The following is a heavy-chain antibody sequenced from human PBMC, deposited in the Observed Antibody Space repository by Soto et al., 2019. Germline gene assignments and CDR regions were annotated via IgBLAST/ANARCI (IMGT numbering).Heavy chain of an antibody. CDR2: ISGSGGST. CDR3: AADLYYDSSGYYSEISYYFDY. V-gene: IGHV3-23*01. D-gene: IGHD3-22*01. J-gene: IGHJ4*02. CDR1: GFTFSSYA. Sequence: PGGSLRLSCAASGFTFSSYAMSWVRQAPGKGLEWVSAISGSGGSTYYADSVKGRFTISRDNSKNTLYLQMNSLRAEDTAVYYCAADLYYDSSGYYSEISYYFDYRGQGTLVTVSS.